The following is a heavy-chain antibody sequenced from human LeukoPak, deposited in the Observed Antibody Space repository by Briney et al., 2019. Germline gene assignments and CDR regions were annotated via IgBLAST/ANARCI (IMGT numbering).Heavy chain of an antibody. D-gene: IGHD1-1*01. CDR2: TFYTGAT. CDR1: GGSISNYY. Sequence: PSETLSLTCTVSGGSISNYYWSWIRQAPGKRLEWIGYTFYTGATYYNPSLRSRVTISIDTSKNQFSLKVTSVTTPDTAVYYCAKRDRGGWFDPWGQGTLVTVSS. CDR3: AKRDRGGWFDP. J-gene: IGHJ5*02. V-gene: IGHV4-59*01.